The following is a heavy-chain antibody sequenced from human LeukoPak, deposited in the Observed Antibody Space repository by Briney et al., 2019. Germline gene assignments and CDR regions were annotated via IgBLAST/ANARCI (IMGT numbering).Heavy chain of an antibody. D-gene: IGHD1-26*01. CDR1: GFTFSSYS. J-gene: IGHJ5*02. Sequence: GGSLRLSCAASGFTFSSYSMNWVRQAPGKGLEWVSSISSSSSYIYYADSVKGRFTISRDNAKNSLYLQMNSLRAEDTAVYYCARDLSGTPFDPWGQGTLVTVSS. CDR3: ARDLSGTPFDP. V-gene: IGHV3-21*01. CDR2: ISSSSSYI.